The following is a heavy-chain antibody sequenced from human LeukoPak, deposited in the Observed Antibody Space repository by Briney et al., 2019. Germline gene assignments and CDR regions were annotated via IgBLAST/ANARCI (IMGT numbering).Heavy chain of an antibody. J-gene: IGHJ4*02. Sequence: DPSQTLSLTCTVSGSSISSGDYYWSWIRQPPGKGLEWIGYIYYSGTTNYNPSLKSRVTISVDTSKNQFSLKLSSVTAADTAVYYCAAYGVNSGADLDYWGQGTLVTASS. V-gene: IGHV4-30-4*01. CDR3: AAYGVNSGADLDY. CDR1: GSSISSGDYY. CDR2: IYYSGTT. D-gene: IGHD4-23*01.